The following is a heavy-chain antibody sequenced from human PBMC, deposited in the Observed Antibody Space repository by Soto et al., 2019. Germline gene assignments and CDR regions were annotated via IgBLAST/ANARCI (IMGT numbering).Heavy chain of an antibody. D-gene: IGHD5-12*01. CDR2: IIPIFGTA. V-gene: IGHV1-69*06. Sequence: GASVKVSCKASGGTFSSYAISWVRQAPGQGLEWMGGIIPIFGTANYAQKFQGRVTITADKSTSTAYMELSSLRSEDTAVYYCARGPKSYDSIIYYFDYWGQGTLVTV. J-gene: IGHJ4*02. CDR1: GGTFSSYA. CDR3: ARGPKSYDSIIYYFDY.